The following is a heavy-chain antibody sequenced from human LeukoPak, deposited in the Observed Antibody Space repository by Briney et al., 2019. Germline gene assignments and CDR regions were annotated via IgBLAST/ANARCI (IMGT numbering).Heavy chain of an antibody. CDR3: ARDGRYCGGDCYSDDAAFDI. CDR2: ISSSGSTI. CDR1: GFTFSSYE. J-gene: IGHJ3*02. D-gene: IGHD2-21*02. V-gene: IGHV3-48*03. Sequence: PGGSLRLSCAASGFTFSSYEMNWVRQAPGKGLEWVSYISSSGSTIYYADPVKGRFTISRDNAKNSLYLQMNSLRAEDTAVYYCARDGRYCGGDCYSDDAAFDIWGQGTMVTVSS.